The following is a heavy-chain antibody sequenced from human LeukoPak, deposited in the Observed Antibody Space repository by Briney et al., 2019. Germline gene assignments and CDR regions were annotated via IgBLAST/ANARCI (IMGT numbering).Heavy chain of an antibody. CDR3: ARVSFPGPFGY. D-gene: IGHD2-8*02. CDR1: GFTFDDYG. J-gene: IGHJ4*02. V-gene: IGHV3-9*01. CDR2: ISWNSGDI. Sequence: PGGSLRLSCAASGFTFDDYGMYWVRQAPGKGLEWVSGISWNSGDIGYADSVKGRFTISRDNAKNSLYLQMNSLRAEDTAVYYCARVSFPGPFGYWGQETLVTVPS.